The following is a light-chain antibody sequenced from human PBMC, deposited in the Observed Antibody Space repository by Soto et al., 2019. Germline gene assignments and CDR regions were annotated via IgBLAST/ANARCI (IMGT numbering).Light chain of an antibody. CDR1: QSVSNN. CDR2: GAS. J-gene: IGKJ1*01. Sequence: VLTQSPGTVSLSQWERATLSCRASQSVSNNLAWYQQKPGQGPRLLIYGASSRATGVPDRFSGSGSGTDFTLTIRRLEPEDFAVYYCQQYGSSPWTFGQGTKVDIK. CDR3: QQYGSSPWT. V-gene: IGKV3-20*01.